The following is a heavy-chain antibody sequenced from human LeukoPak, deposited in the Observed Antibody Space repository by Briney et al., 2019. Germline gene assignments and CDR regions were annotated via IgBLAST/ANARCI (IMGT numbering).Heavy chain of an antibody. CDR2: IYASGST. V-gene: IGHV4-61*02. J-gene: IGHJ6*03. D-gene: IGHD2-2*01. CDR3: AREELGSTYYYYYMDV. CDR1: GGSISSGGYY. Sequence: SETLSLTCTVSGGSISSGGYYWSWIRQPAGKGLEWIGRIYASGSTNYNPSLKSRVTISVDTSKNQFSLKLSSVTAADTAVYYCAREELGSTYYYYYMDVWGKGTTVTVSS.